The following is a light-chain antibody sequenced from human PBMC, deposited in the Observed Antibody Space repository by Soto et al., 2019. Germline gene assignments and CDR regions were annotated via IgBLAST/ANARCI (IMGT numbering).Light chain of an antibody. V-gene: IGKV1-9*01. Sequence: DIQLTQSPSFLSASVGDRVTITCRASQGSSSYLAWYQQKPGKAPKLLMYAASNLQSAVPSRFSGSGSGPEFTLTISSLQPEDFATYYCQQLKSYPQTFGQGTKVEIQ. CDR3: QQLKSYPQT. CDR1: QGSSSY. CDR2: AAS. J-gene: IGKJ1*01.